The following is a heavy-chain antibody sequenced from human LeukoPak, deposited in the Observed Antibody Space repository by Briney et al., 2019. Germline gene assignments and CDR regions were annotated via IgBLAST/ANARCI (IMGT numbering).Heavy chain of an antibody. CDR1: GFTFNRYS. CDR2: ISTNGRST. V-gene: IGHV3-64*01. CDR3: ATIDY. Sequence: GGSLRLSCAASGFTFNRYSMHWVRQAPGKGLEFVSAISTNGRSTYYANSVKGRFTISRDNSKNTLYLQMSSLRAEDTAVYYCATIDYWGQGTLVTVSS. J-gene: IGHJ4*02.